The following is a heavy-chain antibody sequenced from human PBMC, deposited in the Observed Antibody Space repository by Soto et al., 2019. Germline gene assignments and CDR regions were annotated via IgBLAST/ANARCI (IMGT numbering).Heavy chain of an antibody. D-gene: IGHD3-3*01. J-gene: IGHJ6*03. V-gene: IGHV3-33*01. CDR2: IWYDGSNK. CDR1: GFTFSSYG. CDR3: ARERSGYLPYYYYYMDV. Sequence: QVQLVESGGGVVQPGRSLRLSCAASGFTFSSYGMHWVRQAPGKGLEWVAVIWYDGSNKYYADSVKGRFTISRDNSKNTLYLQMNSLSAEDTAVYYCARERSGYLPYYYYYMDVWGKGTTVTVSS.